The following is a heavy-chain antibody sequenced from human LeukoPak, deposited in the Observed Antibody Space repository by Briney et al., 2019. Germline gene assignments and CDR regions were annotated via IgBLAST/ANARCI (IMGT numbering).Heavy chain of an antibody. CDR1: GDSVSVNSAG. CDR2: TYYRSKWYN. CDR3: AREGSVLGYFQH. J-gene: IGHJ1*01. V-gene: IGHV6-1*01. D-gene: IGHD1-26*01. Sequence: SQTLSLSSAIPGDSVSVNSAGWNWSRQSPSRGLEWLGRTYYRSKWYNDYAVSVKSRITINPDTYTNQFSLQLNSVTPENTAVYYCAREGSVLGYFQHWAQGTLVTVSS.